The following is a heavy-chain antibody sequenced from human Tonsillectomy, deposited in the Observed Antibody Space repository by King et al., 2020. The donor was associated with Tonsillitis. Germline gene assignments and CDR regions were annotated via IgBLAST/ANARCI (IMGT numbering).Heavy chain of an antibody. D-gene: IGHD1-14*01. V-gene: IGHV4-39*01. CDR3: ARHEPSPNLNWYFDL. CDR2: IYYSGST. CDR1: GDSISSSSYY. J-gene: IGHJ2*01. Sequence: MQLQESGPGLVKPSETLSLTCTVSGDSISSSSYYWGWIRQPPGNGLGWIGSIYYSGSTYYNPSRKSRGTISVDTSKNQFSLKLSSVTASNTAVYYCARHEPSPNLNWYFDLWGRGTLVTVSS.